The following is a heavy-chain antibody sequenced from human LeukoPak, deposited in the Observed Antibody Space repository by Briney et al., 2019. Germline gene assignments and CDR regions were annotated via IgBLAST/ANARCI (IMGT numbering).Heavy chain of an antibody. Sequence: GGSLRLSCAASGFTFTNYGMTWVRQAPGKGLEWVSGFSGSGGSTYYADSVKGRFTISRDNSKNILYLHMNSLRAEDTAIYYCAKPTTVTKLLQKSAQYFHHWGQGTLVTVSS. CDR2: FSGSGGST. CDR1: GFTFTNYG. J-gene: IGHJ1*01. D-gene: IGHD4-17*01. V-gene: IGHV3-23*01. CDR3: AKPTTVTKLLQKSAQYFHH.